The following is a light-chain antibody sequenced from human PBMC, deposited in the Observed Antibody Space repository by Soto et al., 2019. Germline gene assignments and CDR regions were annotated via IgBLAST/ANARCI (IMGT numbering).Light chain of an antibody. Sequence: DIQMTQSPSTLSASVGDRVSITCRASQSISTWLAWYQQKPGKAPKLLIYKASTLESGVPSRFSGSGSGTDFTLTISSLEPNDFAVYYCQQRSTWPLTFGGGSKVEIK. J-gene: IGKJ4*01. CDR3: QQRSTWPLT. CDR2: KAS. V-gene: IGKV1-5*03. CDR1: QSISTW.